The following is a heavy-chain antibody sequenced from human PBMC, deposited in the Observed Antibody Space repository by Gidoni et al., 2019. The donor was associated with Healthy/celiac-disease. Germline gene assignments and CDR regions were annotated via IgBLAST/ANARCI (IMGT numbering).Heavy chain of an antibody. CDR3: AKVDFWSGDPPRSFDY. V-gene: IGHV3-23*01. Sequence: VQLLESRGGLVQPGGSLRLYCAASGFTFSSYARSGVRQAPGKGMEWVSAISGSGGSTYYAESVKGRFTISRDNSKNTLYLQMNSLRAEDTAVYYCAKVDFWSGDPPRSFDYWGQGTLVTVSS. CDR1: GFTFSSYA. J-gene: IGHJ4*02. D-gene: IGHD3-3*01. CDR2: ISGSGGST.